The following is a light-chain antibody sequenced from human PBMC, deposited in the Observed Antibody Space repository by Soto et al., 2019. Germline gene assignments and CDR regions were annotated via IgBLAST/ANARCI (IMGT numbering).Light chain of an antibody. CDR3: QQNYRATPWT. Sequence: IQMTQSPSSLSASVGYTVTITWRSIQSISRYLNWYQHKPGKAPKLLINAASSLERGVPSRFSGGGSGTDFTLNISSLQPDDFATYYCQQNYRATPWTFGQGTKVDI. J-gene: IGKJ1*01. CDR1: QSISRY. V-gene: IGKV1-39*01. CDR2: AAS.